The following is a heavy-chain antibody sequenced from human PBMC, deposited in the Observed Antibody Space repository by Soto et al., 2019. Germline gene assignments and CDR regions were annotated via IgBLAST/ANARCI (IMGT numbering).Heavy chain of an antibody. J-gene: IGHJ1*01. V-gene: IGHV1-18*01. CDR1: GYTFTSYG. D-gene: IGHD2-15*01. CDR3: ARDNVVVAATQVFQH. Sequence: GASVKVSCKASGYTFTSYGISWVRQAPGQGLEWMGWISAYNGNTNYAQKLQGRVTMTTDTSTSTAYMELRSLRSDDTAVYYCARDNVVVAATQVFQHWGRGTLVTVSS. CDR2: ISAYNGNT.